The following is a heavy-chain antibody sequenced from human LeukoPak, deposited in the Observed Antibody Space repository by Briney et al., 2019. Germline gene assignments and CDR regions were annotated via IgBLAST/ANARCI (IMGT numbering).Heavy chain of an antibody. Sequence: GGSLRLSCAASAFTFSSYAMSWVRQAPGKGLEWVSGISGSGGSGGSTFYADSVKGRFTVSRDNSKNTLYLQMNSLRAEDTAVYYCVKDRVTGGPYWFFDLWGRGTLVTVSS. J-gene: IGHJ2*01. CDR2: ISGSGGSGGST. CDR3: VKDRVTGGPYWFFDL. V-gene: IGHV3-23*01. CDR1: AFTFSSYA. D-gene: IGHD7-27*01.